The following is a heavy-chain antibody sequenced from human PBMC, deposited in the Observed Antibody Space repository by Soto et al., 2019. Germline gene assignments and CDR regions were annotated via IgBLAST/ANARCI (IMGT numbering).Heavy chain of an antibody. CDR1: GGSISSGGYY. CDR3: ARDKLRFLEWLSDKDYYYGMDV. V-gene: IGHV4-31*03. Sequence: SETLSLTCTVSGGSISSGGYYWSWIRQHPGKGLEWIGYIYYSGSTYYNPSLKSRVTISVDTSKNQFSLKLSSVTAADTAVYYCARDKLRFLEWLSDKDYYYGMDVWGQGTTVTVSS. J-gene: IGHJ6*02. D-gene: IGHD3-3*01. CDR2: IYYSGST.